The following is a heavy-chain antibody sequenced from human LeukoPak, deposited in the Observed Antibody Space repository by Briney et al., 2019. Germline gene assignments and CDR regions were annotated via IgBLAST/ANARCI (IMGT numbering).Heavy chain of an antibody. J-gene: IGHJ4*02. CDR3: AREASVGATI. D-gene: IGHD1-26*01. CDR2: INYSGST. Sequence: SETLSLTCTVSGGSIITTNYYWGWIHQPPGKGLEWIGSINYSGSTHYNPSLKSRVTIFVDASKNQFSLKLSSVTAADTAVYYCAREASVGATIWGQGTLVTVSS. CDR1: GGSIITTNYY. V-gene: IGHV4-39*07.